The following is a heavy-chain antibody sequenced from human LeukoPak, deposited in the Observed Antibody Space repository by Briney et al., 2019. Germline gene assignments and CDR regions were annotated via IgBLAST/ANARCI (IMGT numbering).Heavy chain of an antibody. J-gene: IGHJ4*02. CDR3: ARVVGGSPDY. D-gene: IGHD2-15*01. Sequence: SQTLSLTCAISGDSVSSNSAAWNWIRQSPSRGLEWLGRTFYRSKWKNDYAVSVKSRVRINPDTSKNQFSLQLSSVTPEDTAVYYCARVVGGSPDYWGQGTLVTVSS. CDR1: GDSVSSNSAA. V-gene: IGHV6-1*01. CDR2: TFYRSKWKN.